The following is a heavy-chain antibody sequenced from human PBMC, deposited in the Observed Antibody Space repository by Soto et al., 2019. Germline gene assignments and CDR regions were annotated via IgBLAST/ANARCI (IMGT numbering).Heavy chain of an antibody. D-gene: IGHD6-19*01. CDR3: AGVLWDGYSSGWSNFDY. Sequence: QVQLVQSGAEVKKPGASVKVSCKASGYTFTSYYMHWVRQAPGQGLEWMGIINPSGGSTSYAQKFQGRVTMTRDTSTSTVYMELSSLRSEDTAVYYCAGVLWDGYSSGWSNFDYWGQGTLVTVSS. V-gene: IGHV1-46*01. CDR1: GYTFTSYY. CDR2: INPSGGST. J-gene: IGHJ4*02.